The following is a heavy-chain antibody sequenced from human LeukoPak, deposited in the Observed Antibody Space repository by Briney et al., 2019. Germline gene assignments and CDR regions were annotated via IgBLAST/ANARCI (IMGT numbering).Heavy chain of an antibody. J-gene: IGHJ5*02. Sequence: PSETLSLTCAVYGGSFSGYYWSWIRQPPGKGLEWIGEINHSGSTNYNPSLKSRVTISVDTSKNQFSLKLSSVTAADTAVYYRARAYNWFDPWGQGTLVTVSS. CDR1: GGSFSGYY. CDR3: ARAYNWFDP. CDR2: INHSGST. V-gene: IGHV4-34*01.